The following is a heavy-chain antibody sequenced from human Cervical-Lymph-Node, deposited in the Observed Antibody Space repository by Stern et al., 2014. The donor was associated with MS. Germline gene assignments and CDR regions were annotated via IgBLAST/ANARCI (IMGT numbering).Heavy chain of an antibody. D-gene: IGHD2-15*01. Sequence: QLQLQESGPGLVKPSETLSLTCTVSGASISSDSYYWGWIRQPPGKGLEWIGSIYYLGDTYYSPSLKSRVTISVDTSKNHFSLKLVSGTATDTAVYYCARLGRDIAPTPTFYFDYWGRGTLVAVSS. V-gene: IGHV4-39*02. CDR3: ARLGRDIAPTPTFYFDY. CDR2: IYYLGDT. J-gene: IGHJ4*02. CDR1: GASISSDSYY.